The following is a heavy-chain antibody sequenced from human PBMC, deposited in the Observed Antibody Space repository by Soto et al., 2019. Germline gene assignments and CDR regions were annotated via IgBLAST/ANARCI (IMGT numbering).Heavy chain of an antibody. CDR1: VFTFSSYA. V-gene: IGHV3-23*01. CDR2: ISGSGGST. D-gene: IGHD4-4*01. J-gene: IGHJ6*02. CDR3: AKESTVTTMYYYYGMDV. Sequence: PWWSLRLSCSASVFTFSSYAMSWVRQAPGKGLEWVSAISGSGGSTYYADSVKGRFTISRDNSKNTLYLQMNSLRAEDTAVYYCAKESTVTTMYYYYGMDVWGQGTTVTVSS.